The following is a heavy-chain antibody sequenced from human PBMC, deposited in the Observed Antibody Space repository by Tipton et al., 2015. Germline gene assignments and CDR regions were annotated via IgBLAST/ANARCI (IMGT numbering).Heavy chain of an antibody. CDR3: ARDLEHGMDV. CDR1: GYSISSGYY. V-gene: IGHV4-38-2*02. Sequence: GLVKPSETLSLTCAISGYSISSGYYWGWIRQPPGKGLEWIGSTYHSGDSYYNPSLKSRVTISVDTSKNQFSLTLNSVTAADTAVYYCARDLEHGMDVWGQGTTVTVSS. J-gene: IGHJ6*02. CDR2: TYHSGDS. D-gene: IGHD5-24*01.